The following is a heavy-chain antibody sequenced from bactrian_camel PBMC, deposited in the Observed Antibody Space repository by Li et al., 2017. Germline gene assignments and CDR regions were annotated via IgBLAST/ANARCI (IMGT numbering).Heavy chain of an antibody. CDR2: VYPDSGST. CDR1: GYTYTRSTRC. D-gene: IGHD1*01. Sequence: EVQLVESGGGSVQAGGSLTLSCAASGYTYTRSTRCMGWFRQGEGKAREGVAAVYPDSGSTYYADSVKGRFTIWQDNTKNTLYLRMNSLKPEDTAVYYCGAVCPRPGVLLGEDYSGKGTQVTVS. J-gene: IGHJ7*01. V-gene: IGHV3S31*01.